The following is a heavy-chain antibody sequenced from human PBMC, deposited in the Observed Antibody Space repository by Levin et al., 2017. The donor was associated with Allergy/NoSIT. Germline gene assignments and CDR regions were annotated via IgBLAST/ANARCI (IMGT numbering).Heavy chain of an antibody. CDR1: GFTFSSDT. D-gene: IGHD6-19*01. J-gene: IGHJ6*02. Sequence: NPGGSLRLSCVASGFTFSSDTMNWVRQAPGKGLEWVSSISSSSYYIYYADSVKGRFTISRDNAKNSLYLQMNSLRAEDTAVYYCARDSSGWYTLSYYYGMDVWGQGTTVTVSS. CDR2: ISSSSYYI. V-gene: IGHV3-21*01. CDR3: ARDSSGWYTLSYYYGMDV.